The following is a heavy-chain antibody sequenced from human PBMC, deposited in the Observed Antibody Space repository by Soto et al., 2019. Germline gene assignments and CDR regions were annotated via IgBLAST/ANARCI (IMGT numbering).Heavy chain of an antibody. J-gene: IGHJ4*02. CDR2: IYHSGST. CDR3: ARDRFNVAGFFDY. Sequence: QVQLQESGPGLVKPSGTLSLTCAVSGGSISSSNWWSWVRQPPGKGLEWIGEIYHSGSTNYNPSLKIRVTISVDNSQNQFSLKLSSVTAADTAVYYCARDRFNVAGFFDYWGQGTLVTVSS. V-gene: IGHV4-4*02. D-gene: IGHD6-19*01. CDR1: GGSISSSNW.